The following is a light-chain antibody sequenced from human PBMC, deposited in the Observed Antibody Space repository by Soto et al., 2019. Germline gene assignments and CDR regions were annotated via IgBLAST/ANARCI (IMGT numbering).Light chain of an antibody. V-gene: IGLV1-51*02. J-gene: IGLJ1*01. CDR1: ISNIGNNY. CDR2: ESN. Sequence: QSVLTQPPSVSAAPGQKVTISCSGTISNIGNNYVSWYQQLPGAAPTLLIYESNRRPTGIPDRFSGSKSATSATLDTTGLQTGDEVDYYCASWDHSLSGYVFGSGTKVPVL. CDR3: ASWDHSLSGYV.